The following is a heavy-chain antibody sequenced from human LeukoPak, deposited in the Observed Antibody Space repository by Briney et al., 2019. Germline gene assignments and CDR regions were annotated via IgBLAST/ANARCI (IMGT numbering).Heavy chain of an antibody. J-gene: IGHJ4*02. CDR3: AGDGSGSF. Sequence: GGSLRLSCAASGFTFSSHNMNWVRQAPGKGLEWVSYISSSSSTIYYADSVKGRFTISRDNAKNSLYLQMNSLRAEDTAIYYCAGDGSGSFWGQGTLVTVSS. D-gene: IGHD3-10*01. CDR2: ISSSSSTI. CDR1: GFTFSSHN. V-gene: IGHV3-48*04.